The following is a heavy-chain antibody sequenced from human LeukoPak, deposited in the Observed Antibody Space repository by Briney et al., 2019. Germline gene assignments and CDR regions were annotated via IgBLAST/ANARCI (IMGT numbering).Heavy chain of an antibody. CDR2: ISGSGGST. D-gene: IGHD3-22*01. Sequence: GGSLILSCAASEFTFSGYAMNWVRQAPGKGLEWVSAISGSGGSTYYADSVKGRFTISRDNSKNTLYLQMNSLRAEDTAVYYCAKDGSSGYYLTGNWFDPWGQGTLVTVSS. J-gene: IGHJ5*02. CDR3: AKDGSSGYYLTGNWFDP. V-gene: IGHV3-23*01. CDR1: EFTFSGYA.